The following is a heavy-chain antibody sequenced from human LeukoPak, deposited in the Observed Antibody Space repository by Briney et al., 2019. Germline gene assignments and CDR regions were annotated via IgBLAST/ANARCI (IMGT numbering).Heavy chain of an antibody. CDR1: GFTFSSYA. V-gene: IGHV3-23*01. J-gene: IGHJ1*01. CDR2: ISGRGGST. D-gene: IGHD2-15*01. CDR3: AKSSVVVAPAEYFQH. Sequence: GSLRLSCAASGFTFSSYAMSWVRQAPGKGLEWVSGISGRGGSTYYADSVKGRFTISRDNSKNTLYLQMNSLRAEDTAVYYCAKSSVVVAPAEYFQHWGQGTLVTVSS.